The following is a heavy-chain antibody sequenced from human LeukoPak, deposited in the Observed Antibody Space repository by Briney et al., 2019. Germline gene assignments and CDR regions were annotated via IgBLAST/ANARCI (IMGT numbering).Heavy chain of an antibody. CDR1: GFTFSRYA. CDR3: AKSLVPAPIYYYYYGMDV. J-gene: IGHJ6*02. CDR2: ISGSGGIT. Sequence: GGSLRLSCAASGFTFSRYAMSWVRQAPGKGLELVSHISGSGGITYYADSVKGRFTVSRDNSKNTLYLQMNSLRAEDTAVYYCAKSLVPAPIYYYYYGMDVWGQGTTVTVSS. V-gene: IGHV3-23*01. D-gene: IGHD2-2*02.